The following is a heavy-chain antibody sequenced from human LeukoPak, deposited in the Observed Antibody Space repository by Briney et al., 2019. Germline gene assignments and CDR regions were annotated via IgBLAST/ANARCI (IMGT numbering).Heavy chain of an antibody. V-gene: IGHV3-23*01. J-gene: IGHJ4*02. D-gene: IGHD3-10*01. Sequence: GGSLRLSCAASGFTFSSYAMSWVRQAPGKGLEWVSAISGSGGSTYYADSVKGRFTISRDNSKNTLYLQMDSLRAEDTAIYYCAKAYNGTWATADYWGQGTLVTVSS. CDR1: GFTFSSYA. CDR2: ISGSGGST. CDR3: AKAYNGTWATADY.